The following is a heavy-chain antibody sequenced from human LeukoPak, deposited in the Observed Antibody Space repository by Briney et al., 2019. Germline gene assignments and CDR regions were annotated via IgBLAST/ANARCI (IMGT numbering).Heavy chain of an antibody. CDR1: GFTFDNYA. Sequence: PGGSLRVPCAASGFTFDNYAMHWVRQAPGKGLEWLSIISWNSGYIGYADSVKGRFTISRDNAKKSLDSQMNSLRAEDTAFYYCAKVRGTYSSGYFFDYWGQGTLVTVSS. CDR2: ISWNSGYI. J-gene: IGHJ4*02. CDR3: AKVRGTYSSGYFFDY. V-gene: IGHV3-9*01. D-gene: IGHD6-19*01.